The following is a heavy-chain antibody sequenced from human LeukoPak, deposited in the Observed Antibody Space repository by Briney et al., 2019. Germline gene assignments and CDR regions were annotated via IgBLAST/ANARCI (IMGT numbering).Heavy chain of an antibody. V-gene: IGHV3-74*01. Sequence: PGGSLRLSCAASGFTFSSYWMHWVRQAPGKGLVWVSRIKSDGSTTTYADSVKGRFTISRDNSNNTLYLQMNSLRAEDTAVYYCARHSRGRWYVFDYWGQGTLVTVSS. J-gene: IGHJ4*02. CDR1: GFTFSSYW. D-gene: IGHD6-13*01. CDR2: IKSDGSTT. CDR3: ARHSRGRWYVFDY.